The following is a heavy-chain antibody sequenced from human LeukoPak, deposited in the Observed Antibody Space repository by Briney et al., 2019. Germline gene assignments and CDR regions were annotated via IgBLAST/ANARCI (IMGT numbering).Heavy chain of an antibody. V-gene: IGHV4-4*09. J-gene: IGHJ6*03. Sequence: SETLSLTCTVSGGSISSYYWSWIRQSPVKGLEWIAYIFPSGSAFYNPSLESRVTISLDPSENQLSLRLSSVTAADKAVYYCARRKHYFYYMDVWGKGTTVTVSS. CDR2: IFPSGSA. CDR1: GGSISSYY. CDR3: ARRKHYFYYMDV.